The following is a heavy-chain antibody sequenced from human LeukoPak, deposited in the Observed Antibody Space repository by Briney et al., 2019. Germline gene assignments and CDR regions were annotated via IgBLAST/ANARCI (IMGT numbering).Heavy chain of an antibody. CDR2: IFNRGST. V-gene: IGHV4-61*08. J-gene: IGHJ4*02. CDR3: VTYYYGSSAPKRNY. Sequence: SETLSLTCTVSGGSVSSNGHYWNWIRQPPGKGLEWIGYIFNRGSTNYNPSLKSRVTISGDTSKKQFSLKLSSVTAADTAVYYCVTYYYGSSAPKRNYWGQGILVTVSS. CDR1: GGSVSSNGHY. D-gene: IGHD3-22*01.